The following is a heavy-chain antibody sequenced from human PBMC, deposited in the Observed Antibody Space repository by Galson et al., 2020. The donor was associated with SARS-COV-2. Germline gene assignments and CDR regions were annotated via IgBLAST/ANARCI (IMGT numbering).Heavy chain of an antibody. Sequence: ASVKVSCKASGYTFTSYYMHWVRQAPGQGLEWMGIINPSGGSTSYAQKFQGRVTMTRDTSTSTVYMELSSLRSEDTAVYYCAIPCSSTSCDAPYYYYGMDVWGQGTTVTVSS. J-gene: IGHJ6*02. V-gene: IGHV1-46*01. CDR2: INPSGGST. CDR3: AIPCSSTSCDAPYYYYGMDV. CDR1: GYTFTSYY. D-gene: IGHD2-2*01.